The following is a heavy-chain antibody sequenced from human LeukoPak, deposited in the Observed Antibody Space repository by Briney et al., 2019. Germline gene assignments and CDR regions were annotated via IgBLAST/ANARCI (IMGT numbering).Heavy chain of an antibody. CDR3: ARDHYYDGSGYASGWFDP. Sequence: PSETLSLTCTVSGGSISSSSYYWSWIRQPAGKGLEWIGRIYTSGSTNYNPSLKSRVTMSVDTSKNQFSLKLSSVTAADTAVYYCARDHYYDGSGYASGWFDPWGQGTLVTVSS. CDR2: IYTSGST. CDR1: GGSISSSSYY. V-gene: IGHV4-61*02. D-gene: IGHD3-22*01. J-gene: IGHJ5*02.